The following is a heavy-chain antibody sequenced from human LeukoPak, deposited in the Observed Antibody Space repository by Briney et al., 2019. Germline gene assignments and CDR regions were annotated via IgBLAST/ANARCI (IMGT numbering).Heavy chain of an antibody. V-gene: IGHV1-46*01. D-gene: IGHD3-3*01. CDR3: AVSGLRFLEWASKYYFDY. CDR2: INPSGGST. CDR1: GFTFSSYG. J-gene: IGHJ4*02. Sequence: GGSLRLSCAASGFTFSSYGMHWVRQAPGQGLEWMGIINPSGGSTSYAQKFQGRVTMTRDTSISTAYMELSRLRSDDTAVYYCAVSGLRFLEWASKYYFDYWGQGTLVTVSS.